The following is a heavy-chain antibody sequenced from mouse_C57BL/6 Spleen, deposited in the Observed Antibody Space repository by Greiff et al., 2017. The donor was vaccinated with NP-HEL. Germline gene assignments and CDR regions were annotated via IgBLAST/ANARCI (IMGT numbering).Heavy chain of an antibody. CDR1: GFSLTSYA. D-gene: IGHD1-1*01. V-gene: IGHV2-9-1*01. J-gene: IGHJ2*01. CDR2: IWTGGGT. CDR3: ARNWGTTVVDYFDY. Sequence: VQRVESGPGLVAPSQSLSITCTVSGFSLTSYAISWVRQPPGKGLEWLGVIWTGGGTNYNSALKSRLSISKDNSKSQVFLKMNSLQTDDTARYYCARNWGTTVVDYFDYWGQGTTLTVSS.